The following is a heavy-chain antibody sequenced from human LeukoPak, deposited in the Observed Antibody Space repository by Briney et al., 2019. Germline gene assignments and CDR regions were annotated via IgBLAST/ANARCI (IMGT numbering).Heavy chain of an antibody. CDR2: IYYSGTT. CDR1: TYY. J-gene: IGHJ4*02. CDR3: ARHKWLTPRHPFDY. V-gene: IGHV4-39*01. Sequence: TYYXGWIRQPXGKXVEWVGSIYYSGTTYYNPSLNSRVTISVDTSKNQFSLKLRFVTAADTAVYYCARHKWLTPRHPFDYWGRGTLVTVSS. D-gene: IGHD6-19*01.